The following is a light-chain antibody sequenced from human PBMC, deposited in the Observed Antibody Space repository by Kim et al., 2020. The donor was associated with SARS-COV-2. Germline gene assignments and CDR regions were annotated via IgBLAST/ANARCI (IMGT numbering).Light chain of an antibody. CDR3: SSYTSSNTWV. CDR2: DVT. Sequence: QFALTQPASVSGSPGQSITISCTGTSSDIGTYNYVSWYQQHPDIAPKLMVYDVTKRPSGVSDRFSGSKSGNTASLTISGLQAEDEAHYYCSSYTSSNTWVFGGGTKLTVL. V-gene: IGLV2-14*03. CDR1: SSDIGTYNY. J-gene: IGLJ3*02.